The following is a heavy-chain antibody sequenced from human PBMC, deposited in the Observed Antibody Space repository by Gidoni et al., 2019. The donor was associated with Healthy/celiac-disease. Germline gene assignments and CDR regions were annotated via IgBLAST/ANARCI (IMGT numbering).Heavy chain of an antibody. CDR3: ARDRWELAYYYYYYMDV. J-gene: IGHJ6*03. CDR1: GFTFSSYS. D-gene: IGHD1-26*01. Sequence: EVQLVESGGGLVTPGGSLRLSCAASGFTFSSYSMNWVRQAPGKGLEWVSSISSSSSYIYYADSVKCRFTISRDNAKNSLYLQMNSLRAEDTAVYYCARDRWELAYYYYYYMDVWGKGTTVTVSS. V-gene: IGHV3-21*01. CDR2: ISSSSSYI.